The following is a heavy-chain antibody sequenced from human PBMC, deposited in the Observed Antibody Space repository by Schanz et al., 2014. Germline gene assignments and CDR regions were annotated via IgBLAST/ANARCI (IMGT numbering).Heavy chain of an antibody. CDR2: ISFDGRNT. CDR1: GITLSGYG. V-gene: IGHV3-30*18. J-gene: IGHJ4*02. D-gene: IGHD3-22*01. Sequence: QVYLVESGGDLVKPGGSLRLSCAASGITLSGYGLNWVRQAPGKGLEWVGFISFDGRNTGYAHSVKGRFTISRDNSKNTVNLQMNSLRAEDTAVYYCAKQHGVIQQVSDYWGQGTLVTVSS. CDR3: AKQHGVIQQVSDY.